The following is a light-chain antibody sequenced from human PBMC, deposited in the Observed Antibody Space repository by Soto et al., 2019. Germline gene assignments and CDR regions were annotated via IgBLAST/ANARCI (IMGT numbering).Light chain of an antibody. CDR1: QNIDTY. Sequence: MTQSPATLSVSPGERATLSCRASQNIDTYFAWYQQKPGKGPKLLIYGASSLQSGVPSRFSGSGSGTDFTLTISSLQPEDFATYFCQQADSFPFTFGPGTKVVTK. CDR2: GAS. CDR3: QQADSFPFT. V-gene: IGKV1-12*01. J-gene: IGKJ3*01.